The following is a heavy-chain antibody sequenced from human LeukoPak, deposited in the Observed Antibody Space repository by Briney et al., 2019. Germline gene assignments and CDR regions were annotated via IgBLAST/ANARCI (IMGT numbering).Heavy chain of an antibody. CDR2: IYYRGST. Sequence: SETLSLTCTVPGRSISSYYCRWVRQPPGRGLEWVGYIYYRGSTNYNPSLKSGVTISVATSKNQFSLKLSSVTAADTAVYYCARNQLGYGSSTSCPEGYYFVYWGEGTLVTVSP. J-gene: IGHJ4*02. V-gene: IGHV4-59*01. CDR1: GRSISSYY. D-gene: IGHD2-2*01. CDR3: ARNQLGYGSSTSCPEGYYFVY.